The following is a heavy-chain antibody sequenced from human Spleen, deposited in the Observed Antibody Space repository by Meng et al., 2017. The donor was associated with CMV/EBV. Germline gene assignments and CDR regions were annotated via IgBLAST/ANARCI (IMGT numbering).Heavy chain of an antibody. CDR3: ARGIYDSSGSS. CDR1: GITFEDYG. Sequence: GGSLRLSCAASGITFEDYGMSWVRQAPGKGLEWVSAISGSGGSTYYADSVKGRFTISRDNSKNTLYLQMNSLRAEDTAVYYCARGIYDSSGSSWGQGTLVTVSS. D-gene: IGHD3-22*01. CDR2: ISGSGGST. J-gene: IGHJ5*02. V-gene: IGHV3-23*01.